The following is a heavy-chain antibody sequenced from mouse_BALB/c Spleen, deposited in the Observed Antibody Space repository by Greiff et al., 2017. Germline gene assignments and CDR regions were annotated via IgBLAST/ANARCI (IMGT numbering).Heavy chain of an antibody. D-gene: IGHD3-3*01. CDR2: ISSGSSTI. J-gene: IGHJ4*01. V-gene: IGHV5-17*02. Sequence: EVMLVESGGGLVQPGGSRKLSCAASGFTFSSFGMHWVRQAPEKGLEWVAYISSGSSTIYYADTVKGRFTISRDNPKNTLFLQMTSLRSEDTAMYYCARREIRDGAMDYWGQGTSVTVSS. CDR1: GFTFSSFG. CDR3: ARREIRDGAMDY.